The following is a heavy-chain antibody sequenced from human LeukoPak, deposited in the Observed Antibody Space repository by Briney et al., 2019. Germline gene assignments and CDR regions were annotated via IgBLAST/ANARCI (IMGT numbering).Heavy chain of an antibody. CDR1: GYSFTNYW. J-gene: IGHJ4*02. CDR3: ARILYDSSGYYLDYFDY. D-gene: IGHD3-22*01. V-gene: IGHV5-51*01. CDR2: IYPGDSDT. Sequence: GESLKISCKGSGYSFTNYWIGWVRQMPGKGLEWMGIIYPGDSDTRYSPSFQGQVTISADKSISTAYLQWSSLKASDTAMYYCARILYDSSGYYLDYFDYWGQGTLVTVSS.